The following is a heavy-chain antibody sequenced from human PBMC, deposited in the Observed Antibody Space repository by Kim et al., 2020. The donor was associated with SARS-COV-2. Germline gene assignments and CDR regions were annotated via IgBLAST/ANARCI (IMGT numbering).Heavy chain of an antibody. CDR2: IYYSGST. Sequence: SETLSLTCTVSGGSISSYYWSWIRQPPGKGLEWIGYIYYSGSTNYNPSLKSRVTISVDTSKNQFSLKLSPVTAADTAVYYCARVPVYYYGSGSYYYGMDVWGQGTTVTVSS. J-gene: IGHJ6*02. V-gene: IGHV4-59*01. CDR3: ARVPVYYYGSGSYYYGMDV. CDR1: GGSISSYY. D-gene: IGHD3-10*01.